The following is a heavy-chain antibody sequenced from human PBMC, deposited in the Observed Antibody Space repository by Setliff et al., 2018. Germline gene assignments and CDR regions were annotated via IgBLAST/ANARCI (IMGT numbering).Heavy chain of an antibody. CDR2: INTNTGNP. CDR3: ARPYSSSARWYFDL. CDR1: GYTFTSYA. J-gene: IGHJ2*01. V-gene: IGHV7-4-1*02. Sequence: ASVQVSCKAPGYTFTSYAMNWVRQAPGQGLEWMGWINTNTGNPTYAQGFTGRFVFSLDTSVSTAYLQISSLKAEDTAVYYCARPYSSSARWYFDLWGRGTLVTVSS. D-gene: IGHD6-6*01.